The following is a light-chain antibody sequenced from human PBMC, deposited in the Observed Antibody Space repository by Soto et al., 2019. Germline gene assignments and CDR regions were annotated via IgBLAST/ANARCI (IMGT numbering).Light chain of an antibody. Sequence: IQMTQSPSTLSASVGDTVTITCRASQTISVSLAWYQQKPGKAPNLLIYDASTLQEGVPSRFSGSGSGTEFTLTVTSLQTDDFTTYFCQQYDKYSTFGQGTKVDIX. CDR2: DAS. V-gene: IGKV1-5*01. J-gene: IGKJ1*01. CDR3: QQYDKYST. CDR1: QTISVS.